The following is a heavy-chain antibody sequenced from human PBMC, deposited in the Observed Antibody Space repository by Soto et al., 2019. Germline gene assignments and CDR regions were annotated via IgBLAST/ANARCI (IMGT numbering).Heavy chain of an antibody. V-gene: IGHV4-31*03. CDR1: GGSISSGGYY. CDR3: ARDPQYCSSTSCYDYGMDV. J-gene: IGHJ6*02. Sequence: NPSETLSLTCTVSGGSISSGGYYWSWIRQHTGKGLEWIGYIYYSGSTYYNPSLKSRVTISVDTSKNQFSLKLSSVTAADTAVYYCARDPQYCSSTSCYDYGMDVWGQGTTVTVSS. D-gene: IGHD2-2*01. CDR2: IYYSGST.